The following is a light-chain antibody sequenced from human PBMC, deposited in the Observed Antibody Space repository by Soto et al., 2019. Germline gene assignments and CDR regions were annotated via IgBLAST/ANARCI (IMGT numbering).Light chain of an antibody. J-gene: IGLJ2*01. CDR1: KLGDKY. V-gene: IGLV3-1*01. CDR3: QAWDSSTVV. CDR2: QDS. Sequence: SYELTQPPSVSVSPGQTASITCSGDKLGDKYASWYQQKPGQSPVLAIYQDSKRPSGIPERFSGSNSGNTATLTISGTQAMDEADYYCQAWDSSTVVFGGGTKLTVL.